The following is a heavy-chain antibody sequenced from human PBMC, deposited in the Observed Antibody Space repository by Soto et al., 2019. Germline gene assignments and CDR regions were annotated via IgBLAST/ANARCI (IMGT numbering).Heavy chain of an antibody. D-gene: IGHD3-10*01. CDR3: ARGPNYYGSGSLDY. Sequence: SGGSLRLSCAASGFTFSSYDMHWVRQATGKGLEWVSAIGTAGDTYYPGSVKGRFTISRENAKNSLYLQMNSLRAGDTAVYYCARGPNYYGSGSLDYWGQGTLVTVSS. J-gene: IGHJ4*02. CDR1: GFTFSSYD. CDR2: IGTAGDT. V-gene: IGHV3-13*01.